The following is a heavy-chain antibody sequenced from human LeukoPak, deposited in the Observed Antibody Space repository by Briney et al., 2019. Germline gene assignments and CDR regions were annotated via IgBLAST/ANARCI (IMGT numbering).Heavy chain of an antibody. CDR1: GYTFTSYG. CDR3: ARAPVLLWFGELLSLDY. J-gene: IGHJ4*02. D-gene: IGHD3-10*01. CDR2: ISAYNGNT. Sequence: DSVKVSCKASGYTFTSYGISWVRQAPGQGLEWMGWISAYNGNTNYAQKLQGRVTMTTDTSTSTAYMELRSLRSDDTAVYYCARAPVLLWFGELLSLDYWGQGTLVTVSS. V-gene: IGHV1-18*04.